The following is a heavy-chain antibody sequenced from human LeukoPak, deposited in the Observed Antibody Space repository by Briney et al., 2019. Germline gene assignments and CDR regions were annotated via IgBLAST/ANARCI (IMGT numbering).Heavy chain of an antibody. CDR3: AKHAGTPYFHR. D-gene: IGHD3-10*01. Sequence: GGSLRLSCAASRFTFSSNVMSWVRQAPGKGLECVSVISGSGDSTYYADSVKGRFTISRDNSKNTLFLQMDSLRAEDTAVYYCAKHAGTPYFHRWGQGTLVTVSS. J-gene: IGHJ1*01. CDR1: RFTFSSNV. CDR2: ISGSGDST. V-gene: IGHV3-23*01.